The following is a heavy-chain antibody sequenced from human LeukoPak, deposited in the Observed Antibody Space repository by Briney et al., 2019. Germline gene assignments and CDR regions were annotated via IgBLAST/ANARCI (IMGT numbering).Heavy chain of an antibody. CDR3: ARVRYSYGSTPFDY. D-gene: IGHD5-18*01. V-gene: IGHV3-30*04. CDR1: GFTFSSYA. CDR2: ISYDGSNK. J-gene: IGHJ4*02. Sequence: GGSLRLSCAASGFTFSSYAMHWVRQAPGKGLEWVAVISYDGSNKYYADSVKGRFTISRDNSKNTLYRQMNSLRAEDTAVYYCARVRYSYGSTPFDYWGQGTLVTVSS.